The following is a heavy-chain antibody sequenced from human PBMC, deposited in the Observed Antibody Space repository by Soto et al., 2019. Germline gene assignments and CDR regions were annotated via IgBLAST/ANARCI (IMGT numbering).Heavy chain of an antibody. Sequence: GESLKISCKGSGYSFTSYWISWVRQMPGKGLEWMGRIDPSDSYTNYSPSFQGHVTISADKSISTAYLQWSSLKASDTAMYYCARGLLIREGYYYYGMDVWGQGTTVTVSS. V-gene: IGHV5-10-1*01. D-gene: IGHD2-21*02. J-gene: IGHJ6*02. CDR2: IDPSDSYT. CDR1: GYSFTSYW. CDR3: ARGLLIREGYYYYGMDV.